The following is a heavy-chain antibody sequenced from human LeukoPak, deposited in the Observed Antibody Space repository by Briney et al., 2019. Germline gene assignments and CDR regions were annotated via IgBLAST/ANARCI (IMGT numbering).Heavy chain of an antibody. D-gene: IGHD1-20*01. V-gene: IGHV1-2*02. CDR3: ARDESITGTTSFDI. Sequence: GASVKVSCKASGYTFTGYYMHWVRQAPGQGLEWMGWINPNSGGTNYAQKFQGRVTMTRDTSISTAYMELSRLRSDDTAVYYCARDESITGTTSFDIWGQGTMVTVSS. J-gene: IGHJ3*02. CDR2: INPNSGGT. CDR1: GYTFTGYY.